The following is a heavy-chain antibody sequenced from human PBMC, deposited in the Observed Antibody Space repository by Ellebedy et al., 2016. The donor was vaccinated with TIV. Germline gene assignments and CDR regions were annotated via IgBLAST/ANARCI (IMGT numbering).Heavy chain of an antibody. V-gene: IGHV1-3*01. CDR2: INPGSGHT. Sequence: AASVKVSCKASGYSFTTYAMHWVRQAPGQRLEWMGWINPGSGHTKYSQTFQGRLTITSDTSASTVYMELSSLRSEDTAMYYCARVQGYSSSSARGHWFDPWGQGTLVTVSS. CDR1: GYSFTTYA. CDR3: ARVQGYSSSSARGHWFDP. J-gene: IGHJ5*02. D-gene: IGHD6-6*01.